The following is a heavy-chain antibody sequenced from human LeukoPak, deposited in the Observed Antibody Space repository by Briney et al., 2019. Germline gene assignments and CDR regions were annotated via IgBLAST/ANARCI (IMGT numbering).Heavy chain of an antibody. CDR3: ARAGPIYGDYIFDY. CDR1: GGSISSYY. V-gene: IGHV4-4*07. Sequence: KSSETLSLTCTVSGGSISSYYWSWIRQPAGKGLEWIVRIYTSGSTNYNPSLKSRVTMSVDTSKNQFSLKLSSVTAADTAVYYCARAGPIYGDYIFDYWGQGTLVTVSS. D-gene: IGHD4-17*01. CDR2: IYTSGST. J-gene: IGHJ4*02.